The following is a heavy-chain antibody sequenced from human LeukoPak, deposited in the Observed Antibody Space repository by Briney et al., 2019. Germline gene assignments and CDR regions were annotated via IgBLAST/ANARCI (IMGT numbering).Heavy chain of an antibody. V-gene: IGHV4-38-2*01. CDR2: IYHSGST. CDR1: ASSISSGYY. Sequence: PSETLSPTCALSASSISSGYYGGGIRQPPGKGLEWIGSIYHSGSTYYNPSLKSRVTISVDTSKNQFSLKLSSVTAADTAVYYCARGIAAAGTPYMDVWGKGTTVTVSS. D-gene: IGHD6-13*01. CDR3: ARGIAAAGTPYMDV. J-gene: IGHJ6*03.